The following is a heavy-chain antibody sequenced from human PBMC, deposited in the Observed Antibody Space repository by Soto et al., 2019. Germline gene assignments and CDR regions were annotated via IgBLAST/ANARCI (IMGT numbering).Heavy chain of an antibody. CDR2: IYYSGST. Sequence: PSETLSLTCTVSGGSISSRGYYWGWIRQPPGKGLEWIGTIYYSGSTYYNPSLKSRVTISVDTSKNQFSLKLSSVTAADTAVYYCARGRGIAVARRWFDPWAQGTLVPVS. D-gene: IGHD6-19*01. CDR1: GGSISSRGYY. J-gene: IGHJ5*02. V-gene: IGHV4-39*01. CDR3: ARGRGIAVARRWFDP.